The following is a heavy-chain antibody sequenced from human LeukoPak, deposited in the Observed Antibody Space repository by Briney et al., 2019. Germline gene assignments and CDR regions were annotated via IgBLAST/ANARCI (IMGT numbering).Heavy chain of an antibody. CDR3: ARDLNQGLTGYFY. J-gene: IGHJ4*02. V-gene: IGHV3-30*09. Sequence: GRSLRLSCAASGYTFSSYAMHWVRQAPGKGLEWVAVISYDGSNKFYADSVKGRFAISRDNSKNTLYLQMSSLRAEDTAVYYCARDLNQGLTGYFYWGQGTLVTVSP. CDR1: GYTFSSYA. CDR2: ISYDGSNK. D-gene: IGHD3-9*01.